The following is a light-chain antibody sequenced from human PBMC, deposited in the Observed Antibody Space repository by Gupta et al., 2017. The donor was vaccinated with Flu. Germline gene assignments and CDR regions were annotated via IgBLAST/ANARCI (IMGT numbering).Light chain of an antibody. CDR2: KAS. Sequence: DIQMTQSPSTLSASVGDRVTITCRASQSINVWLAWFQKKPGEAPKSLIYKASNLESGVPSRFSGSGSGKEISPTISSLQPDDFATYYCQQYKSNPWTFGQGTKVEIK. CDR1: QSINVW. V-gene: IGKV1-5*03. CDR3: QQYKSNPWT. J-gene: IGKJ1*01.